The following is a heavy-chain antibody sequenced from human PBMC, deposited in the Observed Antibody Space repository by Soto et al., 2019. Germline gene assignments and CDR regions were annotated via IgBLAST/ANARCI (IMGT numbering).Heavy chain of an antibody. CDR2: IMPMLGTA. CDR1: GGTFSTYT. Sequence: SVKVSCKTSGGTFSTYTISCVRQAPGQGLEWMGGIMPMLGTANYAQKFQGRVTITADESTSTAYMQLSSLRSEDTAVYYCARDITGTTSYYYGMDVWGQGTTVTVS. J-gene: IGHJ6*02. V-gene: IGHV1-69*13. D-gene: IGHD1-20*01. CDR3: ARDITGTTSYYYGMDV.